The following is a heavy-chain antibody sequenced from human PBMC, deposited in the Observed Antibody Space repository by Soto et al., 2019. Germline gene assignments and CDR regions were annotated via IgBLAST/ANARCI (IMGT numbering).Heavy chain of an antibody. D-gene: IGHD6-19*01. V-gene: IGHV3-33*01. CDR1: GFTFNSYC. CDR2: IWYDGSNK. J-gene: IGHJ4*02. CDR3: ARDSSGFVAVAGTIDY. Sequence: GGAPRLSCAASGFTFNSYCMHSGRPAPGRGLEWVAVIWYDGSNKYYADSVKGRFTISRDNSKNTLYLQMNSLRAEDTAVYYCARDSSGFVAVAGTIDYWGQGTLVTVSS.